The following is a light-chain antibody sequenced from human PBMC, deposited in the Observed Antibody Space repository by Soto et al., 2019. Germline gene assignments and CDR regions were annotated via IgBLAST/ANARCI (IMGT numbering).Light chain of an antibody. CDR1: SSDVGSYKF. CDR2: EGS. Sequence: QSALTQPASVSGSPGQSITISCTGTSSDVGSYKFVSWYQQHPGKAPKLMIYEGSKRPSGVSNRFSGSKSGNTASLTISGLQAEDEADYYCCSYAGSGVVFGGGTKVTVL. CDR3: CSYAGSGVV. V-gene: IGLV2-23*01. J-gene: IGLJ2*01.